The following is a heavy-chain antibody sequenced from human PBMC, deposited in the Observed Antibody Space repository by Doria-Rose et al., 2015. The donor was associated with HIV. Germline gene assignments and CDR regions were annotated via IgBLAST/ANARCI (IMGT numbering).Heavy chain of an antibody. Sequence: QVTLKESGPVLVKPTETLTLTCTVSGVSLSSPGMGVSWIRQPPGKALEWLANIFSDDERSYNTSLKSRLTISRGTSKSKLVLTMTDMDPVDTATYYCARIKSSRWYHKYSFDSWGQGPLVIVSA. V-gene: IGHV2-26*01. J-gene: IGHJ4*02. CDR1: GVSLSSPGMG. D-gene: IGHD6-13*01. CDR2: IFSDDER. CDR3: ARIKSSRWYHKYSFDS.